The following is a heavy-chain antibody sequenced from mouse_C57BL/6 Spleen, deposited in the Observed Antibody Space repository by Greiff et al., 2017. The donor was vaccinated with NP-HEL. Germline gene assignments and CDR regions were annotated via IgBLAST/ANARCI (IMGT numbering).Heavy chain of an antibody. CDR3: ARSKLAWFAY. D-gene: IGHD2-5*01. J-gene: IGHJ3*01. Sequence: VQLQQSGPGMVKPSQSLSLTCTVTGYSITSGYDWHWIRHFPGNKLEWMGYISYSGSTNYNPSLKSRISITHDTSKNHFFLKLNSVTTEDTATYYCARSKLAWFAYWGQGTLVTVSA. CDR2: ISYSGST. V-gene: IGHV3-1*01. CDR1: GYSITSGYD.